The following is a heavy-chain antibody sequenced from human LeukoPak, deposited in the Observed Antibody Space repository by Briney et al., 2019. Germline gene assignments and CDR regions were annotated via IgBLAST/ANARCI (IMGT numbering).Heavy chain of an antibody. V-gene: IGHV3-30*03. CDR2: ISYDGSNK. CDR3: ARQARGYDGHYYYGMDV. J-gene: IGHJ6*02. CDR1: GFTFSSYG. Sequence: GGSLRLSCAASGFTFSSYGMHWVRQAPGKGLEWVAVISYDGSNKYYADSVKGRFTISRDNSKNTLYLQMNSLRAEDTAVYYCARQARGYDGHYYYGMDVWGQGTTVTVSS. D-gene: IGHD5-12*01.